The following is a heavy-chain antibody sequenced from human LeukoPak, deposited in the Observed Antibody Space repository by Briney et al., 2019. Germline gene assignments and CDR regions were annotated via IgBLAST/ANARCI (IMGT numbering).Heavy chain of an antibody. D-gene: IGHD3-22*01. CDR3: AKDIDSSGYYYGAQYFDY. CDR2: ISGSGGST. CDR1: GFTFSSYW. V-gene: IGHV3-23*01. J-gene: IGHJ4*02. Sequence: GGSLRLSCVASGFTFSSYWMSWVRQAPGKGLEWVSAISGSGGSTYYADSVKGRFTISRDNSKNTLYLQMNSLRAEDTAVYYCAKDIDSSGYYYGAQYFDYWGQGTLVTVSS.